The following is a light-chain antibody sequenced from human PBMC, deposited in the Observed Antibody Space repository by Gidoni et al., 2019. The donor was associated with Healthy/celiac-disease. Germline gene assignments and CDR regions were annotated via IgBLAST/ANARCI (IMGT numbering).Light chain of an antibody. CDR1: QSVSSN. Sequence: EIVMTQSPATLSVSPGERATLSCRASQSVSSNVAWYQQKPGASTRATGIPARFSGSGSGTEFTLTISSLQSEDFAVYYCQQYNNWPPRYTFGQGTKLEIK. J-gene: IGKJ2*01. V-gene: IGKV3-15*01. CDR3: QQYNNWPPRYT. CDR2: AS.